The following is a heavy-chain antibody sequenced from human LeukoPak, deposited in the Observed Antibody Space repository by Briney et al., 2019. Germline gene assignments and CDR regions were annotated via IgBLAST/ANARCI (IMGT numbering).Heavy chain of an antibody. D-gene: IGHD6-13*01. CDR1: GGSISSYY. CDR3: ARAQSSRQYYAFDI. V-gene: IGHV4-59*01. Sequence: SETLSLTCTVSGGSISSYYWSWIRQPPGKGLEWIGYIYYSGRTNYNPSLKSRVTISVDTSKNQFSLKLSSVTAADTAVYYCARAQSSRQYYAFDIWGQGTMVTVSS. J-gene: IGHJ3*02. CDR2: IYYSGRT.